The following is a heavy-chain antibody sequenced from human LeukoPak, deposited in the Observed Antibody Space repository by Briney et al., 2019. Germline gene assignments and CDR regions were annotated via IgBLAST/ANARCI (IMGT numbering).Heavy chain of an antibody. Sequence: PGGSLRLSCATSGFTFSTYSMNWVRQAPGKGLEWVSSISSGSGYIYYADSVKGRFTVSRDNAKKSLYLQMISLRAEDTAVYYCARGGGDYSVGGAFDIWGQGTMVTVSS. D-gene: IGHD4-17*01. J-gene: IGHJ3*02. V-gene: IGHV3-21*01. CDR2: ISSGSGYI. CDR3: ARGGGDYSVGGAFDI. CDR1: GFTFSTYS.